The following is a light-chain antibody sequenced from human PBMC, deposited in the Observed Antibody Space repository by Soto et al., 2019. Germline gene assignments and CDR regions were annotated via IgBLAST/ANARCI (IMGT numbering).Light chain of an antibody. CDR2: AAS. CDR1: QAIRDD. CDR3: LRDYPYPRT. J-gene: IGKJ1*01. V-gene: IGKV1-6*01. Sequence: IQMTQSPSSLSASVGDRVTITCRASQAIRDDLAWYQQKPGKAPNLLIYAASNLQSGVPSRFSGSGSGTDFTLTISSLQPEDFATYYCLRDYPYPRTFGQGTKVDI.